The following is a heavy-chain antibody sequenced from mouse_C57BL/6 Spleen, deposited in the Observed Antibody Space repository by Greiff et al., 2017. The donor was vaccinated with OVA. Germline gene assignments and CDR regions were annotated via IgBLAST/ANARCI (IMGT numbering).Heavy chain of an antibody. CDR2: ISSGSSTI. CDR3: ARSYYSNDFAY. V-gene: IGHV5-17*01. J-gene: IGHJ3*01. CDR1: GFTFTDYG. Sequence: EVKLVESGGGLVKPGGSLKLSCAASGFTFTDYGMHWVRQAPEKGLEWVAYISSGSSTIYYADTVKGRFTISRDNANNTLFLQMTSLWSEDTAKYYCARSYYSNDFAYWGQGTLVTVSA. D-gene: IGHD2-5*01.